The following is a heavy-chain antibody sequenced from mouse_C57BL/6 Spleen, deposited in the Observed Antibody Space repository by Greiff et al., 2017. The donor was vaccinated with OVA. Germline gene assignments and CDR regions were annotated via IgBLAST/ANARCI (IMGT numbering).Heavy chain of an antibody. Sequence: EVQLQQSGPELVKPGASVKISCKASGYTFTDYYMNWVKQSHGKSLEWIGDINPNNGGTSYNQKFKGKATLTVDKSSSTAYVELRSLTSEDSAVYYCARARQLRLRGYFDYWGQGTTLTVSS. V-gene: IGHV1-26*01. CDR3: ARARQLRLRGYFDY. CDR2: INPNNGGT. D-gene: IGHD3-2*02. CDR1: GYTFTDYY. J-gene: IGHJ2*01.